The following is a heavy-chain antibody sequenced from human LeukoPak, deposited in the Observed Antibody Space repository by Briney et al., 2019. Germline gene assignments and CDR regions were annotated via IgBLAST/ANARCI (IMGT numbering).Heavy chain of an antibody. J-gene: IGHJ6*03. D-gene: IGHD2-2*01. V-gene: IGHV3-43D*03. Sequence: GGSLRLSCAASGFTFDDYAMHWVRQAPGKGLEWVSLISWDGGSTYYADSVKGRFTISRDNSKNSLYLQMNSLRAEDTALHYCAKDKGPGSSTSWLYYYYMDVWGKGTTVTVSS. CDR3: AKDKGPGSSTSWLYYYYMDV. CDR1: GFTFDDYA. CDR2: ISWDGGST.